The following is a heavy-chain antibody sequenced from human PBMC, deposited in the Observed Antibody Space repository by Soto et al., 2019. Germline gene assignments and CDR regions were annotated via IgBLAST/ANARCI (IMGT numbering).Heavy chain of an antibody. J-gene: IGHJ5*02. CDR3: ARIQCNWNPRFDP. V-gene: IGHV4-59*01. Sequence: SETLSLTCTVSGGSISSYYWSWIRQPPGKGLEWIGYIYYSGSTNYNPSLKSRVTISVDTSKNQFSLKLSSVTAADTAVYYCARIQCNWNPRFDPWGQGTLVTVSS. CDR2: IYYSGST. D-gene: IGHD1-20*01. CDR1: GGSISSYY.